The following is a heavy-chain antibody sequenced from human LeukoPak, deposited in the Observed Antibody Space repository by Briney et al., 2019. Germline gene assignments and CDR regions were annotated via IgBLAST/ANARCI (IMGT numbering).Heavy chain of an antibody. V-gene: IGHV3-66*01. CDR1: GFTVSSNY. J-gene: IGHJ5*02. Sequence: GGSLRLSCAASGFTVSSNYMSWVRQAPGKGLEWVSDIYSGGSTYYADSVKGRFTISRDNSKNTLYLQMNSLRAEDTAVYYCARVIAVAGEGNWFDPWGQGTLVTVSS. D-gene: IGHD6-19*01. CDR2: IYSGGST. CDR3: ARVIAVAGEGNWFDP.